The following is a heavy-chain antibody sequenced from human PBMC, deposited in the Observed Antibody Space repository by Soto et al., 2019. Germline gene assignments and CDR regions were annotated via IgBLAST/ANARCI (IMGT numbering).Heavy chain of an antibody. J-gene: IGHJ4*02. V-gene: IGHV4-31*03. Sequence: SETLSLACTVSGDSISSGSYYWSWIRQHPGKGLEWIGYISYSGSTYYNPSLKSRVTISIDTSKNQFPLKLSSVTAADTAVYYCARDRAYGDDXFGVWREATLVTVSS. CDR1: GDSISSGSYY. CDR3: ARDRAYGDDXFGV. D-gene: IGHD4-17*01. CDR2: ISYSGST.